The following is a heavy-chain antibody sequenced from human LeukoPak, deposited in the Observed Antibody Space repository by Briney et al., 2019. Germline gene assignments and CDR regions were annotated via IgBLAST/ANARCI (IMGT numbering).Heavy chain of an antibody. Sequence: SGPTLVNPTQPLTLTCTFSGFSLTTSGVGVGWIRQPPGKALEWLALINWDDQKVYSPSLQSRLSITKDTSKNQVVLTMTNVDPVDTATYYCAHRRDSSGYQYRYWFAPWGQGTLVTVSS. J-gene: IGHJ5*02. D-gene: IGHD3-22*01. CDR1: GFSLTTSGVG. CDR2: INWDDQK. V-gene: IGHV2-5*02. CDR3: AHRRDSSGYQYRYWFAP.